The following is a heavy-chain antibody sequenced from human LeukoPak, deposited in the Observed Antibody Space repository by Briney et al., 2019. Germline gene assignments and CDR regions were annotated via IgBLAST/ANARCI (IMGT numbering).Heavy chain of an antibody. CDR3: ARRAGAYSHPYDY. Sequence: GGSLRLSCAASGFIFSSYGMHWVRQAPGKGLEWVAVISYDGSNKYYADSVKGRFTISRDNSKNTLYLQMNSLRAEDTAVYYCARRAGAYSHPYDYWGQGTLVTVSS. CDR1: GFIFSSYG. D-gene: IGHD4/OR15-4a*01. CDR2: ISYDGSNK. V-gene: IGHV3-30*19. J-gene: IGHJ4*02.